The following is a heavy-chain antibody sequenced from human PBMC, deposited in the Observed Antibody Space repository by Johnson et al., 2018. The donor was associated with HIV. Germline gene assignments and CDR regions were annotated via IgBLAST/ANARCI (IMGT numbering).Heavy chain of an antibody. V-gene: IGHV3-30*04. CDR1: GFTFSSYA. J-gene: IGHJ3*02. Sequence: QVQLVESGGGVVQPGRSLRLSCAASGFTFSSYAMHWVRQAPGNGLEWVAVISYDGTRKYQADSVKGRFTISRDNSKNTLYLQMNSLRTEDTAVYYCATEARGVHGTLRFLEWSDGFDIWGQGTMVTVSS. CDR3: ATEARGVHGTLRFLEWSDGFDI. CDR2: ISYDGTRK. D-gene: IGHD3-3*01.